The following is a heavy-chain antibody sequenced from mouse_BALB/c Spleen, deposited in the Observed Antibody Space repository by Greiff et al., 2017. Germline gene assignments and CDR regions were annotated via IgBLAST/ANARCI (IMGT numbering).Heavy chain of an antibody. CDR2: IDPANGNT. V-gene: IGHV14-3*02. CDR1: GFNIKDTY. Sequence: EVQLQQSGAELVKPGASVKLSCTASGFNIKDTYMHWVKQRPEQGLEWIGRIDPANGNTKYDPKFQGKATITADTSSNTAYLQLSSLTSEDTAVYYCARVVRRDVFDYWGQGTTLTVSS. J-gene: IGHJ2*01. D-gene: IGHD3-3*01. CDR3: ARVVRRDVFDY.